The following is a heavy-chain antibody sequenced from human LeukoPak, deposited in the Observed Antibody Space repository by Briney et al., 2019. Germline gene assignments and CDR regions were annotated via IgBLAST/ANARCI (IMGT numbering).Heavy chain of an antibody. Sequence: GGSLRLSCAAPGFTFSSYTMNWVRQAPGKGLEWVSSISSSSSYIYYADSVKGRFTISRDNAKNSLYLQMNSLRAEDTAVYYCARGPVDAFDIWGQGTMVTVSS. CDR1: GFTFSSYT. V-gene: IGHV3-21*01. CDR3: ARGPVDAFDI. CDR2: ISSSSSYI. J-gene: IGHJ3*02.